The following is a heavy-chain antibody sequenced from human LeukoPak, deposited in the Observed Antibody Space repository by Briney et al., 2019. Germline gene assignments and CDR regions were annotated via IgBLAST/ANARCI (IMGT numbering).Heavy chain of an antibody. CDR2: IYYSGST. J-gene: IGHJ4*01. Sequence: PSETLSLTCTVSGGSISSNSYYCGWIRQPPGKGLEWIGSIYYSGSTYYNPSLKSRVTISVDTSKNQFSLKLSSVTAADTAVYYCASWPTKEVTNHYSYYFDCWGQGTLVTASS. D-gene: IGHD4-23*01. CDR3: ASWPTKEVTNHYSYYFDC. CDR1: GGSISSNSYY. V-gene: IGHV4-39*01.